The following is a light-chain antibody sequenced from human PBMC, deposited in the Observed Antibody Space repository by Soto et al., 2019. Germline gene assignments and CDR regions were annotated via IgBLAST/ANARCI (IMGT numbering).Light chain of an antibody. CDR3: QHCGTSPPYT. CDR1: QSVSSSY. J-gene: IGKJ2*01. V-gene: IGKV3-20*01. CDR2: GAF. Sequence: EIVLTQSPGTLSLSPGERATLSCRASQSVSSSYLAWYQQKPGQAPRLLIYGAFRRSTGIPDRFSGSGSGTDFTLTISRREPEDFAVYYCQHCGTSPPYTFGQGTKLEIK.